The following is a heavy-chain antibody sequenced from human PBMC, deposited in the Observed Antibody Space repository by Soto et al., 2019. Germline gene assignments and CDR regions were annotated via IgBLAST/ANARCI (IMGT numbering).Heavy chain of an antibody. V-gene: IGHV4-61*01. J-gene: IGHJ4*02. CDR2: IYYSGST. CDR1: GGSVSSGSYY. D-gene: IGHD2-2*02. Sequence: PSETLSLTCTLSGGSVSSGSYYWSWIRHPPGKGLEWIGYIYYSGSTNYNPSLKSRVTISVDTSKNQFSLKLSSVTAADTAVYYCATAEGYCSRISCYTEGVTCDYWGQGTLVTVS. CDR3: ATAEGYCSRISCYTEGVTCDY.